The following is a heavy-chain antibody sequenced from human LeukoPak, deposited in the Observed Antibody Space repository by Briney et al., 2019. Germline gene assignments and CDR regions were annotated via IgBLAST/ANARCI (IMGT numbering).Heavy chain of an antibody. J-gene: IGHJ4*02. CDR3: ARVIQGTTIDS. Sequence: SETLSLTCTVSGGSITTYYWGWIRQPPGKGLEWIGYFYYSGSTTYNPSLESRVTISEDTSKNKFPLKVSSVTAADTAVYYCARVIQGTTIDSWGQGTLVTVSS. CDR2: FYYSGST. D-gene: IGHD5-24*01. V-gene: IGHV4-59*01. CDR1: GGSITTYY.